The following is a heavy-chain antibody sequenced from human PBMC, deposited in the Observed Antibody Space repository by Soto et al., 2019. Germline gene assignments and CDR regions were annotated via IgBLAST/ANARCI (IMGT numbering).Heavy chain of an antibody. V-gene: IGHV3-48*03. CDR2: IHPSGQPI. CDR3: ARRARR. Sequence: EVQLVESGGGLVQPGGSLRLSCAVSGFTFSSSEMCWVRQAPGKGLEWISYIHPSGQPIFYADSVKGRFTISRDNANNSLFLQMNSLRAEDTAVYYCARRARRWGQGTMVTVSS. D-gene: IGHD1-26*01. J-gene: IGHJ3*01. CDR1: GFTFSSSE.